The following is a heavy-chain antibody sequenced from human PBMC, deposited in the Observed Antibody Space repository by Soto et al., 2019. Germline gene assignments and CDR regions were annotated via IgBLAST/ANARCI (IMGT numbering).Heavy chain of an antibody. J-gene: IGHJ6*02. CDR3: ARLRGYARDYYYGVDV. CDR2: IYPGDSDT. V-gene: IGHV5-51*01. CDR1: GYSFTNYW. Sequence: PGESLKISCKASGYSFTNYWIGWVRQMPGKGLEWMGIIYPGDSDTRYSPSFQGQVTLSGDKSISTAYLQWSSLKASDTAIYYCARLRGYARDYYYGVDVWGQGTRVTVSS. D-gene: IGHD5-12*01.